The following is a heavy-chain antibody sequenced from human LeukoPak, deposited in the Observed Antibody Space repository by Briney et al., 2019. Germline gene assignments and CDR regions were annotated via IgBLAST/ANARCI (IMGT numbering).Heavy chain of an antibody. CDR3: ATFAAVAAGGA. D-gene: IGHD6-19*01. CDR1: GFTFSSYS. V-gene: IGHV3-21*06. CDR2: ISSSSSYI. Sequence: GGSLRLSCAASGFTFSSYSMNWVRQAPGKGLEWVSSISSSSSYIYYADSVKGRFTISRDNAKNSLYLQMNSLRAEDTAVYYCATFAAVAAGGAWGQGTLVTVSP. J-gene: IGHJ5*02.